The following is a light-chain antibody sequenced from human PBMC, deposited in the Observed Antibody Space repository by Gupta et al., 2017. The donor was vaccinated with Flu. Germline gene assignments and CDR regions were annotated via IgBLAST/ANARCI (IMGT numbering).Light chain of an antibody. Sequence: TSSDVGGYNYVSWYQQYPGKAPKLTIYDVSNRPSGVSNRFSGSKPGNTASLTISELQAEDEADYYCTSYTSSNTLAFGGGTKLTVL. J-gene: IGLJ3*02. CDR1: SSDVGGYNY. CDR2: DVS. V-gene: IGLV2-14*04. CDR3: TSYTSSNTLA.